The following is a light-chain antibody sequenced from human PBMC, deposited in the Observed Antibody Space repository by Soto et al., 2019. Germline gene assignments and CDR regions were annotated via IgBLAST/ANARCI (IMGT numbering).Light chain of an antibody. CDR3: QQLNSYLFL. CDR1: QGISSY. CDR2: AAS. Sequence: DIQLTQSPSFLSASVGDRVTITCRASQGISSYLAWYQQKPGKAPKLLIYAASTLQSGVPSRFSGSGSGTEFTLTISSLQPEDFVTYYCQQLNSYLFLFGPGTKVDIK. J-gene: IGKJ3*01. V-gene: IGKV1-9*01.